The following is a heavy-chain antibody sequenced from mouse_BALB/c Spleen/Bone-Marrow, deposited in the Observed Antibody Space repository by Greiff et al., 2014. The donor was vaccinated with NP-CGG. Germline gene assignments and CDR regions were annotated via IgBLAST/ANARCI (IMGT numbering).Heavy chain of an antibody. Sequence: EVKLMESGAELVKPGASVKLSCTASGFNIKDTYMDWVKQRPEQGLEWFGRIDPASDYTQFDSKFQGKATITADTSSNTAYLQLSSLTSEDTAVYYCATLTGTFDYWGQGTTLTVSS. V-gene: IGHV14-3*02. CDR3: ATLTGTFDY. CDR1: GFNIKDTY. J-gene: IGHJ2*01. CDR2: IDPASDYT. D-gene: IGHD4-1*01.